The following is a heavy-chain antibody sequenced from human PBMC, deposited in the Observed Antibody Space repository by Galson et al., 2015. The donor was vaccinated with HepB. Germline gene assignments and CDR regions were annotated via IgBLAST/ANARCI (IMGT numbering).Heavy chain of an antibody. CDR2: IRYDGTNK. Sequence: SLRLSCAASGFTFSHYGMHWVRQGPGKGLEWVALIRYDGTNKDYTDSVKGRFTISRDNSKNTLYLQMNSLRPDDTAVYYCAKVRDSSSWTAIDCWGRGTLVTVSS. CDR3: AKVRDSSSWTAIDC. V-gene: IGHV3-30*02. D-gene: IGHD6-13*01. J-gene: IGHJ4*02. CDR1: GFTFSHYG.